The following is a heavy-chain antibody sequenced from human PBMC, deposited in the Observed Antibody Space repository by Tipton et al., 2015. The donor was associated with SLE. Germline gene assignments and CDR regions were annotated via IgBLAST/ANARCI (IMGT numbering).Heavy chain of an antibody. Sequence: QSGAEVKQPGASVKVSCKASGYTFTSYYIHWVRQAPGQGLERMGWINPNSGGSHSAQKFQGRVTMTRDTSISTAYMELSNLRSDDTAVYYCARDNSGLDYWGQGTLVTVSS. CDR1: GYTFTSYY. CDR3: ARDNSGLDY. CDR2: INPNSGGS. V-gene: IGHV1-2*02. J-gene: IGHJ4*02. D-gene: IGHD2-15*01.